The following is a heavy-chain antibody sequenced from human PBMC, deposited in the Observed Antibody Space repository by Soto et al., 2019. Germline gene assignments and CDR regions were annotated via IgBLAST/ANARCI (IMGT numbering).Heavy chain of an antibody. CDR2: ISSSSSYI. J-gene: IGHJ4*02. CDR3: ARDISYDSSGSNPDY. D-gene: IGHD3-22*01. V-gene: IGHV3-21*01. Sequence: EVQLVESGGGLVKPGGSLRLSCAASGFTFSSYSMNWVRQAAGKGLEWVSSISSSSSYIYYADSVKGRFTISRDNAKNSLYLQMNSLRAEDTAVYYCARDISYDSSGSNPDYWGQGTLVTVSS. CDR1: GFTFSSYS.